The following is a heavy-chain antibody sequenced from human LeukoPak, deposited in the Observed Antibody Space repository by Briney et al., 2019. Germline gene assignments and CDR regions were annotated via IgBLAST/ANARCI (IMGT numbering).Heavy chain of an antibody. D-gene: IGHD1-26*01. J-gene: IGHJ4*02. CDR1: GFTFSSYS. CDR2: ISSSSSTI. Sequence: GGSLRLSCAASGFTFSSYSMNWVRQAPGKGLEWVSYISSSSSTIYYADSVKGRFTISRDNAKNSLYLQMNSLRAEDTAVYYCAKEWLMGATTSWPPVDYWGQGSLVTVSS. V-gene: IGHV3-48*04. CDR3: AKEWLMGATTSWPPVDY.